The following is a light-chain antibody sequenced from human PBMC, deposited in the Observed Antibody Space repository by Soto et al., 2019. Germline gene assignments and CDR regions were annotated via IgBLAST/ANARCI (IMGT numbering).Light chain of an antibody. J-gene: IGKJ1*01. CDR3: QQYNKSPRT. Sequence: ETVMTQSPATLSVSPGERATLSCRASQSVGSALAWYQQKPGLPPRLXIYDASTRETGILARFSGSGSGTDFTLTISSLQSQDFAVYYCQQYNKSPRTFGQGTKVDIK. CDR1: QSVGSA. V-gene: IGKV3-15*01. CDR2: DAS.